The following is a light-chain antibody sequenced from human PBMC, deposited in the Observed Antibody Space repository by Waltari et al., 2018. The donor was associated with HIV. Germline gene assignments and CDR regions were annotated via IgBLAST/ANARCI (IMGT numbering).Light chain of an antibody. Sequence: EIVMTQSPATLSVFPGERATISCRASQSVSSNLAWYHQKPGHAPRPLIYGASTRATGIPARFSGSGSGTEFTLTISGLQSEDFAVYYCQHYIHGPPLTFGGGTKVEIK. V-gene: IGKV3-15*01. J-gene: IGKJ4*01. CDR1: QSVSSN. CDR3: QHYIHGPPLT. CDR2: GAS.